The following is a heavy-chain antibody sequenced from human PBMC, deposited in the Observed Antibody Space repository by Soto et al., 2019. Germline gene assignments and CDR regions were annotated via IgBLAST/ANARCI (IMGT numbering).Heavy chain of an antibody. CDR1: GGSISNYY. Sequence: SETLSLTCTVSGGSISNYYWSWIRQPAGKGLEWIGRIYTSGSTNYNPSLKSRVTMSVDTSKNQFSLKLSSVTAADTAVYYCARIPRYCSTTTCYVAYWGQGTLVTVSS. J-gene: IGHJ4*02. CDR2: IYTSGST. V-gene: IGHV4-4*07. D-gene: IGHD2-2*01. CDR3: ARIPRYCSTTTCYVAY.